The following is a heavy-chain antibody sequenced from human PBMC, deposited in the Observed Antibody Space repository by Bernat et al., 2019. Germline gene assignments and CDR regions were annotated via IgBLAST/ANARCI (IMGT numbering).Heavy chain of an antibody. CDR3: ARRNSAVTSRSIDY. V-gene: IGHV3-48*02. CDR2: ISSSSSTI. J-gene: IGHJ4*02. CDR1: GFTFSSYS. Sequence: EVQLVESGGGLVQPGGSLRLSCAASGFTFSSYSMNWVRQAPGKGLEWVSYISSSSSTIYYADSVKGRFTIPRDNAKNSLYLQMNSLRDEDTAVYYCARRNSAVTSRSIDYWGQGTLVTVSS. D-gene: IGHD4-17*01.